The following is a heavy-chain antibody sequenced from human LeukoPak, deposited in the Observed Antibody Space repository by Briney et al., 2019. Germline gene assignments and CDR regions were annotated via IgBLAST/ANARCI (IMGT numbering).Heavy chain of an antibody. D-gene: IGHD3-10*01. CDR1: GFTFSSYG. Sequence: GGSLRLSCAASGFTFSSYGMHWVRQAPGKGLEWVAVILYDGSNKYYADSVKGRFTISRDNSKNTLYLQMNSLRAEDTAVYYCARHYLSHFDFWGQGTLITVSP. V-gene: IGHV3-30*03. J-gene: IGHJ4*02. CDR3: ARHYLSHFDF. CDR2: ILYDGSNK.